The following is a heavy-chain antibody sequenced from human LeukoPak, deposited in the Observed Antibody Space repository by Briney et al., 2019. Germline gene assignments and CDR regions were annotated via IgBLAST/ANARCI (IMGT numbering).Heavy chain of an antibody. CDR3: ARWWDYGSGSYYRNWFDP. V-gene: IGHV4-59*01. J-gene: IGHJ5*02. CDR1: GGSISSYY. Sequence: SETLSLTCTVSGGSISSYYWSWIRQPPGKGLEWIGYIYYSGSTNYNPSLKSRVTISVDTSKNQLSLKLSSVTAADTAVYYCARWWDYGSGSYYRNWFDPWGQGTLVTVSS. CDR2: IYYSGST. D-gene: IGHD3-10*01.